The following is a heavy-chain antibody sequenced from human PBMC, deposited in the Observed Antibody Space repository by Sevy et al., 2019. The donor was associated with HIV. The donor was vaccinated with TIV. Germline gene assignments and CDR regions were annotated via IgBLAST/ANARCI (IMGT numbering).Heavy chain of an antibody. CDR2: KNPDGSQK. J-gene: IGHJ4*02. Sequence: GGSLRLSCAASGFIFSSRWMSWVRQAPGQGLEWVASKNPDGSQKHYLEPVRGRFTHSRENAKNSLFLQVNSLRGEETALYYCASLLGSATTFQYWGQGTLVTVSS. V-gene: IGHV3-7*01. CDR1: GFIFSSRW. D-gene: IGHD7-27*01. CDR3: ASLLGSATTFQY.